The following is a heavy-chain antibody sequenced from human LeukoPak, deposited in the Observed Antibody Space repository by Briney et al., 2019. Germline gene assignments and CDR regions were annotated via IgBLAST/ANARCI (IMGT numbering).Heavy chain of an antibody. J-gene: IGHJ3*02. CDR1: GFTFSSYS. CDR2: ISSSSSTI. V-gene: IGHV3-48*02. Sequence: GGSLRLSCAASGFTFSSYSMNWVRQAPGKGLEWVSYISSSSSTIYYADSVKGRFTISRDNAKNTLYLQMNSLRDEDTAVYYCARDRLGAWDSSGYYGDAFDIWGQGTMVTVSS. CDR3: ARDRLGAWDSSGYYGDAFDI. D-gene: IGHD3-22*01.